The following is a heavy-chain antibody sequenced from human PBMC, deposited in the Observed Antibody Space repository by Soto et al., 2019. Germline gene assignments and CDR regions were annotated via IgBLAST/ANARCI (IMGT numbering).Heavy chain of an antibody. V-gene: IGHV4-4*02. Sequence: PSETLSLTCAVSGGSISSSNWWSWVRQPPGKGLEWIGEIYHSGSTNYNPSLKSPVPISVDKSKNHFSLKLSSVTAAATAAYYCASPMAAGVQGGPPPIEYWGQGNLVP. CDR1: GGSISSSNW. J-gene: IGHJ4*02. CDR3: ASPMAAGVQGGPPPIEY. CDR2: IYHSGST. D-gene: IGHD6-25*01.